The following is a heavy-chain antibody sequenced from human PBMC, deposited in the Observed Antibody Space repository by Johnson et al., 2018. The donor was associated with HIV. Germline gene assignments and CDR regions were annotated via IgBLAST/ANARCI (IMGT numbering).Heavy chain of an antibody. J-gene: IGHJ3*02. CDR1: GFTFSNYA. V-gene: IGHV3-64*01. Sequence: MLLVESGGGVVQPGRSLRLSCAASGFTFSNYAMHWVRQAPGKGLEYVSALSRNGGSTYYANSVKHMQTRRFTISRDNSKNTLYLQMGSLRAEDMAVYYCARRAHDAFDIWGQGTMVTVSS. CDR3: ARRAHDAFDI. CDR2: LSRNGGST.